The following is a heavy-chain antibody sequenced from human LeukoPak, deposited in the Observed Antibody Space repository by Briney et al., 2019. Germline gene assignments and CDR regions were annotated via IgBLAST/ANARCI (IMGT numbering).Heavy chain of an antibody. CDR3: ARRGRHAFDI. D-gene: IGHD2-15*01. CDR2: IWYDGSNK. V-gene: IGHV3-33*01. CDR1: GFTFSDYG. J-gene: IGHJ3*02. Sequence: GRSLRLSCAASGFTFSDYGMHWVRQAPGKGLEWVAVIWYDGSNKYYADSVKGRFTVSRDNSKNTLDLQMSSLRDEDTAVYYCARRGRHAFDIWGQGTMVTVSS.